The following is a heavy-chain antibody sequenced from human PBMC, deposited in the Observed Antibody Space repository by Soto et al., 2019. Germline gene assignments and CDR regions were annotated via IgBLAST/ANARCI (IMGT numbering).Heavy chain of an antibody. CDR1: GGSVSSGSYY. Sequence: PSETLSLTCTVSGGSVSSGSYYWSWIRQPPGKGLEWIGYIYYSGSTNYNPSLKSRVTISVDTSKDQFSLKLSSVTAADTAVYYCARIGRAVDAFDIWGQGTMVTVSS. CDR3: ARIGRAVDAFDI. D-gene: IGHD1-26*01. J-gene: IGHJ3*02. V-gene: IGHV4-61*01. CDR2: IYYSGST.